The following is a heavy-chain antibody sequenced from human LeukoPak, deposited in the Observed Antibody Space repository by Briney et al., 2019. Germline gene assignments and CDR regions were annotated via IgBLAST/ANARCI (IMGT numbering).Heavy chain of an antibody. CDR2: ISGSGGST. V-gene: IGHV3-23*01. CDR3: AKVQEMAWFDY. J-gene: IGHJ4*02. CDR1: GFTFSSYA. Sequence: GGSLRLSCAASGFTFSSYAMSWVRQAPGKGLEWVSAISGSGGSTYYADSVKGRFTTSRDNSKNTLYLQTNSLRAEDTAVYYCAKVQEMAWFDYWGQGTLVTVSS. D-gene: IGHD5-24*01.